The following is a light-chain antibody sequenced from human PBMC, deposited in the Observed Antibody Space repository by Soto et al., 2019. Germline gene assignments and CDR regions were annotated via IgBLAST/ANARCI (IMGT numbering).Light chain of an antibody. Sequence: DIQMTQSPSSLSAGVGDRVTITCRASQTISSYLNWYQQKPGKAPKLLIYAASNLQGGVPSRFSGSRSGSDLTLTISSLQSEDFATYYCQQIYRPPWTFGQGTKVEIK. CDR3: QQIYRPPWT. CDR1: QTISSY. CDR2: AAS. V-gene: IGKV1-39*01. J-gene: IGKJ1*01.